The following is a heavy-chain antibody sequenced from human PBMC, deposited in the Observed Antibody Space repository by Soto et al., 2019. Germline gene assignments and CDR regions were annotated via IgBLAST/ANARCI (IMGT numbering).Heavy chain of an antibody. CDR2: IYYSGST. CDR3: ARLRFDMIVGSIDY. CDR1: GGSITSYY. J-gene: IGHJ4*02. Sequence: QVQLQESGPGLVKPSETLSLTCTVSGGSITSYYWSWIRQPPGKGLEWIGYIYYSGSTNYNPSLKSRITISVDTSKNQFSLKLSSVTAADTAVYYCARLRFDMIVGSIDYWGQGSLVTVSS. D-gene: IGHD3-22*01. V-gene: IGHV4-59*01.